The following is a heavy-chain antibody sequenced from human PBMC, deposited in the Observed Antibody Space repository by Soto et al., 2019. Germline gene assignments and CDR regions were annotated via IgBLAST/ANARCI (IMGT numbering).Heavy chain of an antibody. V-gene: IGHV4-59*12. CDR2: LYYTGST. J-gene: IGHJ4*02. Sequence: PSETLSLTCTVSGSSISNYYWSWIRQPPGKGLEWIGYLYYTGSTNYTPSLKSRVTISVDTSKNQFSLTLSSVTAAGTAVYYCARYLGLNGGNDFWGQGTMVTVSS. D-gene: IGHD2-15*01. CDR3: ARYLGLNGGNDF. CDR1: GSSISNYY.